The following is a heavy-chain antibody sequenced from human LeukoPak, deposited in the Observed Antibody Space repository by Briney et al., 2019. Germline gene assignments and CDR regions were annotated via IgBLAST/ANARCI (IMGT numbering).Heavy chain of an antibody. D-gene: IGHD5-24*01. V-gene: IGHV4-34*01. Sequence: SETLSLTCAVYGGSFSGYYWSWIRQPPGKGLEWIGEINHSGSTNYNPSLKSRVTISVDTSKNQFSLKLSSVTAADTAIYYCASRWELRGPLGYWGQGMLVTVSS. J-gene: IGHJ4*02. CDR3: ASRWELRGPLGY. CDR2: INHSGST. CDR1: GGSFSGYY.